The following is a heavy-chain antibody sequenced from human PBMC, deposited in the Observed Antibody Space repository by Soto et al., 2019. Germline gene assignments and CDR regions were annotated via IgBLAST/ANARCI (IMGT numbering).Heavy chain of an antibody. V-gene: IGHV1-69*06. CDR2: IVPNIGTA. D-gene: IGHD2-15*01. J-gene: IGHJ1*01. CDR1: GCTLNTFIYYP. CDR3: ARLDSGDILRSSDI. Sequence: ASVKVSCKASGCTLNTFIYYPVNWVRQAPGQGLEWMGGIVPNIGTANYGQKFQGRVTITADKSTGTVYMELSNLTSEDTALYFCARLDSGDILRSSDIWGQGTLVTVSS.